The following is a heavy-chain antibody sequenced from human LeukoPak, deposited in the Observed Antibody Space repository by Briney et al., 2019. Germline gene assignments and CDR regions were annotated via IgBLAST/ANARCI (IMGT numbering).Heavy chain of an antibody. CDR2: IYTSGST. Sequence: SETLSLTCAVSGGSISSGGYSWSWIRQPPGKGLEWIGRIYTSGSTNYNPSLKSRVTMSVDTSKNQFSLKLSSVTAADTAVYCCARLPIVVVPSTSFDFWGQGTMVTVSS. J-gene: IGHJ3*01. V-gene: IGHV4-30-2*03. CDR1: GGSISSGGYS. D-gene: IGHD2-2*01. CDR3: ARLPIVVVPSTSFDF.